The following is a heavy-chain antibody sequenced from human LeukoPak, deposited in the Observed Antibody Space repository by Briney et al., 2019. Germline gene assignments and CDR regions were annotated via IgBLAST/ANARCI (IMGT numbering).Heavy chain of an antibody. Sequence: ASVKVSCTASGYTFTGYYMHWVRQAPGQGLEWMGWINPNSGGTNYAQKFQGRVTMTRDTSISTAYLELSRLRSDDTAVYYCARDQYDFWSGYYYFDYWGQGTLVTVSS. J-gene: IGHJ4*02. CDR2: INPNSGGT. D-gene: IGHD3-3*01. V-gene: IGHV1-2*02. CDR3: ARDQYDFWSGYYYFDY. CDR1: GYTFTGYY.